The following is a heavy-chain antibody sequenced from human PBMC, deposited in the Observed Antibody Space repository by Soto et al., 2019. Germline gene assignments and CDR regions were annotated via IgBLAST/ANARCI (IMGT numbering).Heavy chain of an antibody. Sequence: PGGSLRLSCAASVFTFSSYTMHWVRQAPGKGLEWLSVISSDGNNKYYADSVKGRFTISRDNAKKSLYLQMNSLRAEDTAVYYCARDLHDYVSFRFDPWGQGTLVTVSS. V-gene: IGHV3-30-3*01. CDR1: VFTFSSYT. D-gene: IGHD3-16*01. CDR3: ARDLHDYVSFRFDP. J-gene: IGHJ5*02. CDR2: ISSDGNNK.